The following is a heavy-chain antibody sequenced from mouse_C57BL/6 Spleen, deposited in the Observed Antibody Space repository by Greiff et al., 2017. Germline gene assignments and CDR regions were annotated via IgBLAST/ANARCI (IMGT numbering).Heavy chain of an antibody. Sequence: VQLKESGPELVKPGASVKISCKASGYTFTDYYMNWVKQSHGKSLEWIGDINPNNGGTSYNQKFKGKATLTVDKSSSTAYMELRSLTSEDSAVYYCARGDYYGSGAYWGQGTLVTVSA. CDR3: ARGDYYGSGAY. CDR2: INPNNGGT. D-gene: IGHD1-1*01. J-gene: IGHJ3*01. V-gene: IGHV1-26*01. CDR1: GYTFTDYY.